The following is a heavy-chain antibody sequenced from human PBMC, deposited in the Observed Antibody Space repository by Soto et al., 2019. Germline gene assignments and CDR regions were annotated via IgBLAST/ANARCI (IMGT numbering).Heavy chain of an antibody. V-gene: IGHV3-48*01. CDR3: AGASSNRIATRPSYYYYYMDV. CDR2: IRRHTSVT. J-gene: IGHJ6*03. D-gene: IGHD6-6*01. CDR1: GSTLSTSS. Sequence: GGSRTLSCAAFGSTLSTSSMNWVRQAPGRGREWISYIRRHTSVTAYADSVKGRFTISRDSAKNSLYLQVDSLRVEDTAGYDCAGASSNRIATRPSYYYYYMDVWGQGTTVTVSS.